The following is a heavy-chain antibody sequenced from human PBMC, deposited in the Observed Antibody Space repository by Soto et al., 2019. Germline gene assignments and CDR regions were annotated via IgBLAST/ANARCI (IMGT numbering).Heavy chain of an antibody. V-gene: IGHV3-30-3*01. CDR3: ARDGRTGTTLPHGGLDQ. CDR1: GFTFRSYA. CDR2: ISYDGSTK. J-gene: IGHJ4*02. D-gene: IGHD3-10*01. Sequence: QVQLMESGGGVVQPGGSLRLSCAASGFTFRSYAIHWVRQAPGKGLEWVAIISYDGSTKFYTVSVKGRFTISRDNSNNTLYLHMNRLRSEDTAIYCCARDGRTGTTLPHGGLDQWGQGTLATVSS.